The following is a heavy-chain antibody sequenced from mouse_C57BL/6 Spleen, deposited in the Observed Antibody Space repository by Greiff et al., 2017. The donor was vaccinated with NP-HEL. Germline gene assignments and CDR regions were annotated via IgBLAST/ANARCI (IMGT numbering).Heavy chain of an antibody. Sequence: EVHLVESGGDLVKPGGSLKLSCAASGFTFSSYGMSWVRQTPDKRLEWVATISSGGSYTYYPDSVKGRFTISRDNAKNTLYLQMSSLKSEDTAMYYCARLGITTVVEGAWFAYWGQGTLVTVSA. J-gene: IGHJ3*01. CDR3: ARLGITTVVEGAWFAY. D-gene: IGHD1-1*01. CDR1: GFTFSSYG. CDR2: ISSGGSYT. V-gene: IGHV5-6*01.